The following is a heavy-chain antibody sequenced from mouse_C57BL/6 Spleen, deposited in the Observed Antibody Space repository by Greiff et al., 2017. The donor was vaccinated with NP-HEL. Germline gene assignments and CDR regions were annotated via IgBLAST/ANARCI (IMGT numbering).Heavy chain of an antibody. J-gene: IGHJ2*01. CDR3: ARGTGTDYLDY. CDR1: GYSITRGYY. V-gene: IGHV3-6*01. D-gene: IGHD4-1*01. CDR2: ISYDGSN. Sequence: ESGPGLVKPSQSLSPTCSVTGYSITRGYYWNWIRQFPGNKLEWMGYISYDGSNNYNPSPKNRISIPRDTSRNQFFLKLNSVTTEDTATYYCARGTGTDYLDYWGQGTTLTVSS.